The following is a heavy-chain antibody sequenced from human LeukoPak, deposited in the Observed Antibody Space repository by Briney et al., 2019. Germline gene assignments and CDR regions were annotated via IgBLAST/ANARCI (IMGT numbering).Heavy chain of an antibody. J-gene: IGHJ4*02. CDR2: IYHSGST. D-gene: IGHD3-22*01. CDR3: ARENDDSSGYYLDY. Sequence: SETLSLTCTVSGYSISSGYYWGWIRQPPGKGLEWIGSIYHSGSTYYNPSLKSRVTISVDTSKNQFSLKLSSVTAADTAVYYCARENDDSSGYYLDYWGQGTLVTVSS. CDR1: GYSISSGYY. V-gene: IGHV4-38-2*02.